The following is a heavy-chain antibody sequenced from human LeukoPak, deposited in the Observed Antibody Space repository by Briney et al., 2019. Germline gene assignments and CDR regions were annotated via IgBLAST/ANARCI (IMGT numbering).Heavy chain of an antibody. CDR3: ARDALGYYYDSSGYYPDAFDI. CDR1: GYTFTSYA. J-gene: IGHJ3*02. V-gene: IGHV1-3*01. D-gene: IGHD3-22*01. CDR2: INAGNGNT. Sequence: ASVKVSCKASGYTFTSYAMHWVRQAPGQRLEWMGWINAGNGNTKYSQKFQGRVTITKDTSASTAYMELSNLRSEDTAVYYCARDALGYYYDSSGYYPDAFDIWGQGTMVTVSS.